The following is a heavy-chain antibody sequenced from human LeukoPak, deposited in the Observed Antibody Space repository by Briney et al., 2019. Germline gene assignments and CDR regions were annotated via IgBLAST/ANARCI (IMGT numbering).Heavy chain of an antibody. J-gene: IGHJ4*02. CDR1: GYTFTSYD. V-gene: IGHV1-2*02. CDR3: ASSPLLGYCSGGSCLNLDY. CDR2: INPNSGGT. D-gene: IGHD2-15*01. Sequence: ASVTVSCKASGYTFTSYDMHWVRQAPGQGLEWMGWINPNSGGTNYAQKFQGRVATTRDTSISTAYMELSRLRSDDTAVYYCASSPLLGYCSGGSCLNLDYWGQGTLVTVSS.